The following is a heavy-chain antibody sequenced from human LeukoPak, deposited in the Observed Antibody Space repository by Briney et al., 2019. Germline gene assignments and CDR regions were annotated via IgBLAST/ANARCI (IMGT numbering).Heavy chain of an antibody. J-gene: IGHJ3*02. Sequence: ASVKVSCKASGYTFTSYGISWVRQAPGQGLEWMGWISAYNGNTNYAQKLQGRVTMTTDTSTSTAYMELRGLRSDDTAVYYCARVLYYYDSSGRIGAFDIWGQGTMVTVSS. V-gene: IGHV1-18*01. CDR2: ISAYNGNT. CDR1: GYTFTSYG. D-gene: IGHD3-22*01. CDR3: ARVLYYYDSSGRIGAFDI.